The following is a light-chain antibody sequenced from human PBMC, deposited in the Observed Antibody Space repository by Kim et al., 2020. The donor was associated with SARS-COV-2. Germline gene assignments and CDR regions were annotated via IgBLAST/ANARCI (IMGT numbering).Light chain of an antibody. CDR3: QAWDSTTVI. CDR1: RLGNKY. Sequence: VSPGQTVSITCSGDRLGNKYACWYQQRPGQSPVLVIYQDYKRSSGIPGRFSGSNSGNTATLTISGTQALDEADYYCQAWDSTTVIFGGGTQLTVL. J-gene: IGLJ2*01. V-gene: IGLV3-1*01. CDR2: QDY.